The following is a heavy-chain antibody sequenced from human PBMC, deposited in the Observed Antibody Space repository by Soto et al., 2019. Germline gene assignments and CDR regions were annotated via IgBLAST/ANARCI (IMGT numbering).Heavy chain of an antibody. CDR3: ARVRDWFDP. V-gene: IGHV4-34*01. CDR1: CGSFSGYY. D-gene: IGHD3-3*01. J-gene: IGHJ5*02. Sequence: SETLSFTCAVYCGSFSGYYWNWIRQPPGKGLEWIGEIDHSGYTNYNPSLKSRVTISVDTSKNQFSLRLTSVTAADTAVYYCARVRDWFDPWGQGTLVTVS. CDR2: IDHSGYT.